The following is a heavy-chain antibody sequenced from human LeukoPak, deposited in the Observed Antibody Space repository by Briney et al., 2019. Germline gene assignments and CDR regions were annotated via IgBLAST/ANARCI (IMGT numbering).Heavy chain of an antibody. CDR1: GGSFSDYY. CDR3: ARGRKDVVVVVAATGRWFDP. J-gene: IGHJ5*02. V-gene: IGHV4-34*01. CDR2: IGHSGGT. D-gene: IGHD2-15*01. Sequence: SETLSLTCAVYGGSFSDYYWSWIRQPPGKGLEWIGEIGHSGGTNYNPSLKSRVTISLDTSKNQFSPQLSSVTAADTAVYYCARGRKDVVVVVAATGRWFDPWGQGTLVTVSS.